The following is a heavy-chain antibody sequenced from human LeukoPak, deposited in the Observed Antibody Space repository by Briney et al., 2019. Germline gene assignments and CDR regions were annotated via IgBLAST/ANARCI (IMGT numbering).Heavy chain of an antibody. Sequence: SVKVSCKASGGTFSSYAISWVRQAPGQGLEWMGGIIPIFGTANYAQKFQGRVTITADESTSTAYMELSSLRSEDTAVYYCASQLRPLGYYYMDIWGKGTTVTVSS. J-gene: IGHJ6*03. CDR3: ASQLRPLGYYYMDI. CDR2: IIPIFGTA. V-gene: IGHV1-69*13. D-gene: IGHD1-1*01. CDR1: GGTFSSYA.